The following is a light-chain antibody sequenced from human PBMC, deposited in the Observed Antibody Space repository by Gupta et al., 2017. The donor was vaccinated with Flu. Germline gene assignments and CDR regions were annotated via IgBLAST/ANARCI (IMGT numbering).Light chain of an antibody. Sequence: DIQMTQSPSTLSASVGDRVTITCRASQSSDSWLAWYQQKPGKAPKLLIYKASKVESGVPSRFSGSGSGTEFTLTISSLQPDDFATYYCQQYRSYPWTFGQGTTVEIQ. CDR2: KAS. J-gene: IGKJ1*01. CDR3: QQYRSYPWT. V-gene: IGKV1-5*03. CDR1: QSSDSW.